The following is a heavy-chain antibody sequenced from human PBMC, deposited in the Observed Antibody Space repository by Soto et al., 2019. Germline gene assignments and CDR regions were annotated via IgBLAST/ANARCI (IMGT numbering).Heavy chain of an antibody. D-gene: IGHD3-3*01. V-gene: IGHV3-23*01. J-gene: IGHJ5*02. Sequence: PGGSLRLSCAASGFTFSSYAMSWVRQAPGKGLEWVSAISGSGGSTYYADSVKGRFTISRDNPKNTLYLQMNSLRAEDTAVYYCAKGLSYYDFWSGYPGWFDPWGQGTLVTVSS. CDR1: GFTFSSYA. CDR2: ISGSGGST. CDR3: AKGLSYYDFWSGYPGWFDP.